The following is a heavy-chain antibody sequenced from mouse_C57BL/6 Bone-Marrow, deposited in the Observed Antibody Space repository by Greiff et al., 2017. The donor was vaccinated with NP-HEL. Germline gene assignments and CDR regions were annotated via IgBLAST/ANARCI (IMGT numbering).Heavy chain of an antibody. CDR2: INPSNGGT. CDR1: GYTFTSYW. CDR3: ARSGKISYYGSSLWFAY. D-gene: IGHD1-1*01. Sequence: VQLQQPGTELVKPGASVKLSCKASGYTFTSYWMHWVKQRPGQGLEWIGNINPSNGGTNYNEKFKSKATLTVDKSSSTAYMQLSSLTSEDSAVYYCARSGKISYYGSSLWFAYWGQGTLVTVSA. J-gene: IGHJ3*01. V-gene: IGHV1-53*01.